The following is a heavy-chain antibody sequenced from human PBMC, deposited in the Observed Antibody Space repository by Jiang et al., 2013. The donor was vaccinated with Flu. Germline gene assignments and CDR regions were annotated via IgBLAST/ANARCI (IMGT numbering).Heavy chain of an antibody. Sequence: DGSNEKYADSVKGRFTISRDNSKNTLYLQMNSLRAEDTAVYYCAKDLYDSSGYLKKNYYYFGMDVWGPRGPRSPSPQ. D-gene: IGHD3-22*01. CDR2: DGSNE. CDR3: AKDLYDSSGYLKKNYYYFGMDV. V-gene: IGHV3-30*02. J-gene: IGHJ6*01.